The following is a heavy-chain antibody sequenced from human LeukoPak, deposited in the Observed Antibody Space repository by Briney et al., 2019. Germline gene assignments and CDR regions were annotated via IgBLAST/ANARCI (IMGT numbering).Heavy chain of an antibody. CDR1: GFTFSNYG. CDR2: IWYDGNHQ. V-gene: IGHV3-33*01. J-gene: IGHJ6*03. Sequence: PGRSPRLSCAASGFTFSNYGVHWVRQAPGRGLECVAVIWYDGNHQYYADSVKGRFNISRDNSKNTLYLQMNSLRVEDTAVYYCARGPTQVLRFLRDGKTYYMDVWGKGTSVLVSS. D-gene: IGHD3-3*01. CDR3: ARGPTQVLRFLRDGKTYYMDV.